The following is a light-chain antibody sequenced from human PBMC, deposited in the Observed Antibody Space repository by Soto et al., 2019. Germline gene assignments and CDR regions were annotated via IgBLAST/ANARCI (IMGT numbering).Light chain of an antibody. CDR1: QSVSSY. V-gene: IGKV3-11*01. J-gene: IGKJ5*01. Sequence: EIVLTQSPATLSLSPGERATLSCRASQSVSSYLAWYQQKPGQAPSLLIYDTSIRASGIPARFSGSGSGTDFTLTISRRXXXXXXXXXXXXXXNWITFGQGTRVDIK. CDR3: XXXXNWIT. CDR2: DTS.